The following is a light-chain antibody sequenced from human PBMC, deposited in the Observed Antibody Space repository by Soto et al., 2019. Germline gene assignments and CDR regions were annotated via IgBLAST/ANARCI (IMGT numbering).Light chain of an antibody. CDR2: EAS. Sequence: DIQLTQSPSLLSASVGDRVTITCRASHDISTYLAWYQQKPGKAPKLMIYEASTLQSGVPSRFSGSGSGTELTITISGLLPEDFATYHCQQLYTFTFTFGQGTRLDTK. J-gene: IGKJ5*01. CDR3: QQLYTFTFT. V-gene: IGKV1-9*01. CDR1: HDISTY.